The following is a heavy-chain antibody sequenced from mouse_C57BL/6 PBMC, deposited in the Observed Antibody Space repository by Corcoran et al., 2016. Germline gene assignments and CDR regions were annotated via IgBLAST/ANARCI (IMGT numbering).Heavy chain of an antibody. Sequence: EVQLQQSGPELVKPGASVKISCKASGYPFTDYYMNWVKQSHGKSREWIGDINPNNGGTSYNQKFKGKATLTVDKSSSTAYMELRSLTSEDSAVYDCARWGTGTLFDYWGQGTTLTVSS. D-gene: IGHD4-1*01. CDR3: ARWGTGTLFDY. J-gene: IGHJ2*01. CDR1: GYPFTDYY. CDR2: INPNNGGT. V-gene: IGHV1-26*01.